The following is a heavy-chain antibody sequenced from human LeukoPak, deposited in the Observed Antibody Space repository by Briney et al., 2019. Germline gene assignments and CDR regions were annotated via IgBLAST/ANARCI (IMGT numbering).Heavy chain of an antibody. Sequence: SETLSLTCTVSGGSISSYYWSWIRQPPGKGLEWIGYIYYSGSTNYNPSLKSRVTISVDTSKNQFSLKLSSVTAADTAVYYCARDPGYSSSWYRNWFDPWGQGTLVTVSS. V-gene: IGHV4-59*12. CDR3: ARDPGYSSSWYRNWFDP. D-gene: IGHD6-13*01. CDR1: GGSISSYY. J-gene: IGHJ5*02. CDR2: IYYSGST.